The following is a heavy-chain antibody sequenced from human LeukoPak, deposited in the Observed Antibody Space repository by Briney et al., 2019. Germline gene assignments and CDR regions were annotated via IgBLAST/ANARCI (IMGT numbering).Heavy chain of an antibody. J-gene: IGHJ5*02. D-gene: IGHD3-22*01. Sequence: SGTLSLTCTVSGGSISSSSYYWGWLRQPPGRGLERVGSIYYSGSTYYSPSLKSRSTISVATSKNQFSLKRTSVTAADRAVYSCARATFDGSGYYANWFDPSGQGTLVTVSS. CDR3: ARATFDGSGYYANWFDP. CDR1: GGSISSSSYY. V-gene: IGHV4-39*07. CDR2: IYYSGST.